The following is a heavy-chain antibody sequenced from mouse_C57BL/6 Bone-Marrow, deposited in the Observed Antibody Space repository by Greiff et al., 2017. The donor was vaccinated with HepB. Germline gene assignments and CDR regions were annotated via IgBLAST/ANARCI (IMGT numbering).Heavy chain of an antibody. CDR1: GYTFTSYW. CDR3: ARPYGSSGTRYFGV. J-gene: IGHJ1*03. D-gene: IGHD1-1*01. CDR2: IHPNSGST. Sequence: QVQLQQSGAELVKPGASVKLSCKASGYTFTSYWMHWVKQRPGQGLEWIGMIHPNSGSTNYNEKFKSKATLTVDKSSSTAYMQLSSLTSEDSAVYYCARPYGSSGTRYFGVWGTGTTVTVSS. V-gene: IGHV1-64*01.